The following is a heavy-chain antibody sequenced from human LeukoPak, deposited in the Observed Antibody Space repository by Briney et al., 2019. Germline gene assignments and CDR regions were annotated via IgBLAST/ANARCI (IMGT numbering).Heavy chain of an antibody. D-gene: IGHD3-3*01. J-gene: IGHJ4*02. CDR1: GFTFSNYI. Sequence: PGGSLTLSCPASGFTFSNYILNWVRQAAGKGLEWVSSLSTRSSYIYYTGSVKGRFTIARDNDKNSLYQQMNSLRAEDTAIYYCARDLRPADFWSGAFDIWGQGTLVTVSS. CDR2: LSTRSSYI. V-gene: IGHV3-21*06. CDR3: ARDLRPADFWSGAFDI.